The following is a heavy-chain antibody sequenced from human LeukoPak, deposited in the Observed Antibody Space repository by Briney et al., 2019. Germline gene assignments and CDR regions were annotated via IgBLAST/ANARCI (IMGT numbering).Heavy chain of an antibody. CDR2: IYYSGST. D-gene: IGHD6-13*01. CDR1: GGSISSYY. Sequence: PSETLSLTCTVSGGSISSYYWSWIRQPPGKGLEWIGYIYYSGSTNYNPSLKSRVTISVDTSKNQFSLKLSSVTAADTAVYYCARRDAGSSWYPLFDYWGQGTLVTVSS. J-gene: IGHJ4*02. CDR3: ARRDAGSSWYPLFDY. V-gene: IGHV4-59*01.